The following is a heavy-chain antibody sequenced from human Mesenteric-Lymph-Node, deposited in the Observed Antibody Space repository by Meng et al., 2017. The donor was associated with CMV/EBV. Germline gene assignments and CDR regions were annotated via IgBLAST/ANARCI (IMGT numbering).Heavy chain of an antibody. CDR1: GGSISSSSYY. CDR3: ARDLSYRGRGVIGDGDYYYYGMDV. CDR2: FYSGGST. D-gene: IGHD3-10*01. Sequence: GSLRLSCTVSGGSISSSSYYWGWIRQPPGKGLEWIGCFYSGGSTYYNPSLKSRVSISVDTSKNQLSLKLSSVTAADTAVYYCARDLSYRGRGVIGDGDYYYYGMDVWGQGTTVTVSS. J-gene: IGHJ6*02. V-gene: IGHV4-39*07.